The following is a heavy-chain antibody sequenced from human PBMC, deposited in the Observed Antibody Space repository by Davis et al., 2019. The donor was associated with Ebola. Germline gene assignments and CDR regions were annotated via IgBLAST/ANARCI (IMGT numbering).Heavy chain of an antibody. CDR3: AKRQWLRPPYYGMDV. V-gene: IGHV3-73*01. CDR2: IRSKANSYAT. D-gene: IGHD5-12*01. CDR1: GFTFSGSA. J-gene: IGHJ6*02. Sequence: GESLKISCAASGFTFSGSAMHWVRQASGKGLEWVGRIRSKANSYATAYAASVKGRFTISRDDSKNTAYLQMNSLRAEDTAVYYCAKRQWLRPPYYGMDVWGQGTTVTVSS.